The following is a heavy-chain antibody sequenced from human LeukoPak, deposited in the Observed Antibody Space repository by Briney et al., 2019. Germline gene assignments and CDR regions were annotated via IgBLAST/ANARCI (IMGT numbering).Heavy chain of an antibody. J-gene: IGHJ4*02. CDR1: GFTFSSYG. Sequence: GGSLRLSCAASGFTFSSYGMHWVRQAPGKGLEWVSYISSSGSTIYYADSVKGRFTISRDNAKNSLYLQMNSLRAEDTAVYYCARASNDYGDYDYWGQGTLVTVSS. CDR2: ISSSGSTI. D-gene: IGHD4-17*01. V-gene: IGHV3-48*04. CDR3: ARASNDYGDYDY.